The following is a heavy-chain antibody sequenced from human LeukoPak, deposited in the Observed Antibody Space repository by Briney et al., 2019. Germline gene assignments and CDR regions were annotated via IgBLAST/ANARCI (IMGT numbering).Heavy chain of an antibody. CDR1: GDSMSGYC. Sequence: PSETLSLTCSVSGDSMSGYCWSWIRQPPGKGLEWIGYMYYSGTTNYNPSLKSRVTISADTSKNHFSLKLYSVTAADTAVYYCARHDNYPGFGRGFDPWGQGFLVTVTS. V-gene: IGHV4-59*08. D-gene: IGHD3-10*01. J-gene: IGHJ5*02. CDR3: ARHDNYPGFGRGFDP. CDR2: MYYSGTT.